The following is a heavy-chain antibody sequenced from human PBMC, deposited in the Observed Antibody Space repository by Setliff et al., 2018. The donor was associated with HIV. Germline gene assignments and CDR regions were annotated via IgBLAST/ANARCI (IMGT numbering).Heavy chain of an antibody. CDR2: IYYSGRS. CDR1: GGSISSTNYF. D-gene: IGHD6-19*01. CDR3: ASPASGGSSGQYHY. J-gene: IGHJ4*02. Sequence: SETLSLTCTVSGGSISSTNYFWGWIRQPPGKGLEWIGSIYYSGRSYYSPSLKSRVSLSVDTSKNQFSLKLSSVTATDTAVYYCASPASGGSSGQYHYWGQGTLVTVSS. V-gene: IGHV4-39*01.